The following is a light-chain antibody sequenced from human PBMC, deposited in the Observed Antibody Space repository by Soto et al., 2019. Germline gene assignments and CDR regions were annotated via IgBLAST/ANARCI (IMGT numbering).Light chain of an antibody. CDR2: GTS. Sequence: EFLLTPPPGTLSLPPEERYTLSCRASQSVSSSYLAWYQQKPGQAPRLLIYGTSSRATAIPDRFSGSGSGTDFTLTISRLEPEDFAVYYCQQYGSSSWTFGQGXKVDIK. V-gene: IGKV3-20*01. J-gene: IGKJ1*01. CDR3: QQYGSSSWT. CDR1: QSVSSSY.